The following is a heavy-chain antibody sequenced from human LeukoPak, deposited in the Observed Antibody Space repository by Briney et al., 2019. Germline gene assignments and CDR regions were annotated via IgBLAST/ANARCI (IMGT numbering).Heavy chain of an antibody. Sequence: ASVKVSCKASGGTFSNDAITWVRQAPGQGLEWMGWINPNSGGTNYAQKFQGRVTMTRDTSISTAYMELSRLRSDDTAVYYCARGYYYDSSGFDYWGQGTLVTVSS. V-gene: IGHV1-2*02. CDR3: ARGYYYDSSGFDY. D-gene: IGHD3-22*01. J-gene: IGHJ4*02. CDR2: INPNSGGT. CDR1: GGTFSNDA.